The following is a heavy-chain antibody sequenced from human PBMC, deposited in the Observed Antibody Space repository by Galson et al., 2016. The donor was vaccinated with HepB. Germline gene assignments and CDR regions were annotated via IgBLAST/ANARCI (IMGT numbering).Heavy chain of an antibody. CDR3: ARDRRYCSTFSCPNWFDL. V-gene: IGHV1-46*01. D-gene: IGHD2-2*01. CDR2: LNPSGGGT. J-gene: IGHJ5*02. Sequence: SVKVSCKASGYSFTNYFMHWLRQAPGQGLEWMGILNPSGGGTRYAQTFQGRVIMTRDTSTNTVYMELSSLRSDDTAIYFCARDRRYCSTFSCPNWFDLWGQGTLVTV. CDR1: GYSFTNYF.